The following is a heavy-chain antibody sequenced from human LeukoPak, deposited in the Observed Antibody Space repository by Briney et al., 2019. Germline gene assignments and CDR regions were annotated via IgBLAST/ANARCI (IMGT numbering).Heavy chain of an antibody. D-gene: IGHD2-21*02. V-gene: IGHV3-30-3*01. CDR2: IASDGSHT. CDR3: ARERQDTVIHSGAFDI. J-gene: IGHJ3*02. CDR1: GFTFSNYF. Sequence: GGSLRLSCAASGFTFSNYFMHWVRQAPGKGLEWVADIASDGSHTFYVESVKGRFTISRDNSKNTLYLQTNSLGPEDTAVYFCARERQDTVIHSGAFDIWGRGTMVTVSS.